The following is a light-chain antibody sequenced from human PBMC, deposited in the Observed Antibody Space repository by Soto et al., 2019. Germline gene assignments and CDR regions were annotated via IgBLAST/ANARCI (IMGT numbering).Light chain of an antibody. V-gene: IGKV1-5*01. CDR2: DAS. CDR3: QHYDTFPYT. CDR1: QSIDNW. Sequence: DIQMTQSPSFVSASVGDRVTITCRASQSIDNWLAWYQQKPGKAPKLLIYDASTLESGVSSGFSGSGSGTEFTLTISSLRPDDFATYYCQHYDTFPYTFGHGTKLKIK. J-gene: IGKJ2*01.